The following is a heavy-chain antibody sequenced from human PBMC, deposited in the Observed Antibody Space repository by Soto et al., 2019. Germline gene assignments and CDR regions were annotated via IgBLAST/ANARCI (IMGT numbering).Heavy chain of an antibody. CDR1: GASISSSY. Sequence: PSETLSLTCTVSGASISSSYGSWIRQSPGKGLEWIGYVSYSGSTNYNPSLKSRVTISVDTSKNQFSLKLSSATAADTALYYCARGYYDSSGQSNTFDVWGQGTMVTVS. V-gene: IGHV4-59*01. J-gene: IGHJ3*01. CDR3: ARGYYDSSGQSNTFDV. CDR2: VSYSGST. D-gene: IGHD3-22*01.